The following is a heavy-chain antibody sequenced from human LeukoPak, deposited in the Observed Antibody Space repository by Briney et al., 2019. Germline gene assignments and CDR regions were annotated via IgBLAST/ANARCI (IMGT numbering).Heavy chain of an antibody. D-gene: IGHD7-27*01. CDR2: MNGEGTTI. CDR1: GLTFRTTW. J-gene: IGHJ4*02. Sequence: GGSLRLSCATSGLTFRTTWMHWVRQAPGKGLMWVSRMNGEGTTIYYADSVKGRFTISRDNAKNSLYLQMNSLRAEDTAVYYCARDPTWGGGVFDYWGQGTLVTVSS. CDR3: ARDPTWGGGVFDY. V-gene: IGHV3-74*01.